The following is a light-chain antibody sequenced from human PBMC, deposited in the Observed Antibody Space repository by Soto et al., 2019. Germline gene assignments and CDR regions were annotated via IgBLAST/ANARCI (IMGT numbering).Light chain of an antibody. J-gene: IGKJ4*01. Sequence: EIVMTQSPATLSVSPGERATLSCRASQTLYNNLAWYQQKLGQAPRLLIYGASARATDIPARFSGSGSGTEFTLTIRGLQSEDFAIYYCQQYSDSPLTFGGGTKVEIK. CDR3: QQYSDSPLT. CDR1: QTLYNN. V-gene: IGKV3-15*01. CDR2: GAS.